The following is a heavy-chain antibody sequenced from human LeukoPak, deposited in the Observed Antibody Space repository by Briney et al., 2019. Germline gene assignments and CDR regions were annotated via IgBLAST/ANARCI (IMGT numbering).Heavy chain of an antibody. Sequence: GASVKVSCKASGYTFTSYGISWVRQAPGQGLEWMGLISAYNGNTNYAQKLQGRVTMTTDTSTSTAYMELRSLRSDDTAVYYCARARDRTYYDFWSGYFVDRAVKLHFDYWGQGTLVTVSS. CDR1: GYTFTSYG. D-gene: IGHD3-3*01. CDR2: ISAYNGNT. J-gene: IGHJ4*02. CDR3: ARARDRTYYDFWSGYFVDRAVKLHFDY. V-gene: IGHV1-18*01.